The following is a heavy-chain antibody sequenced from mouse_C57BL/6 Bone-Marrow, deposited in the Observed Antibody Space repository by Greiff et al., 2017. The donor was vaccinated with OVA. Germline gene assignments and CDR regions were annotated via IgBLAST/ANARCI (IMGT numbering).Heavy chain of an antibody. CDR3: ARRRTGTGYFDV. CDR2: INSDGGST. D-gene: IGHD4-1*01. J-gene: IGHJ1*03. Sequence: EVKLMESGGGLVQPGESLKLSCESNEYEFPSHDMSWVRKTPEKRLELVAAINSDGGSTYYPDTMERRVIISRDNTKKTLYLQMSSLRSEDTALYYCARRRTGTGYFDVWGTGTTVTVSS. CDR1: EYEFPSHD. V-gene: IGHV5-2*01.